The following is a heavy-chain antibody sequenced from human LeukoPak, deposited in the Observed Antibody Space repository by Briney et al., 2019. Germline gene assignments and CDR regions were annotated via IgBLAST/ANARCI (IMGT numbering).Heavy chain of an antibody. J-gene: IGHJ6*04. CDR3: ARQLHPTGYYYYGMDL. V-gene: IGHV3-48*03. CDR2: ISSSGSTI. D-gene: IGHD1-1*01. CDR1: GFIFSSYE. Sequence: PGGSLRLSCAASGFIFSSYEMNWLRQAPGKGREWVSHISSSGSTIYYAASVKGRFSISRDNAKNSLYLQMSSLRVEDTAVYYCARQLHPTGYYYYGMDLWGKGTAVTVSS.